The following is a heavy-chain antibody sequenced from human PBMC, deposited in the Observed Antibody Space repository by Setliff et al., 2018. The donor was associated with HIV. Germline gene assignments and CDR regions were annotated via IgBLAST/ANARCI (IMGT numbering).Heavy chain of an antibody. CDR1: GRSFSGYY. D-gene: IGHD6-13*01. V-gene: IGHV4-34*01. CDR2: ISHSGGT. J-gene: IGHJ4*02. CDR3: ARDGRIAAAGTFDY. Sequence: SETLSLTCAVYGRSFSGYYWNWIRQSPGKGLEWIGEISHSGGTNYNPSLKSRVTISVDTSKNQFSLKLSSVTAADTAVYYCARDGRIAAAGTFDYWGQGTLVTVSS.